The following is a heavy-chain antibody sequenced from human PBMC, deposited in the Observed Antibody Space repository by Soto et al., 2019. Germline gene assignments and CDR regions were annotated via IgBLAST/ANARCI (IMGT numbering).Heavy chain of an antibody. V-gene: IGHV4-30-4*01. D-gene: IGHD6-13*01. CDR2: IYSSGST. J-gene: IGHJ4*02. Sequence: PSETLSLTCTVSGDSVNSDNYYWSWVRQPPGKGLEWIGYIYSSGSTHYNPSLKSRLIISLDTSKNQFSLKLSSVTAADTAIYYCARTSWFDNISSDYWGRGALVTVSS. CDR3: ARTSWFDNISSDY. CDR1: GDSVNSDNYY.